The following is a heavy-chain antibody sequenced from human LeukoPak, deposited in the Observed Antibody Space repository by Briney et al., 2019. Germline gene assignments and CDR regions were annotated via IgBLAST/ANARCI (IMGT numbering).Heavy chain of an antibody. J-gene: IGHJ3*02. CDR3: ARVRAAGSFDI. Sequence: CETLGLTCAVYGGSFSGYYWTWIRQPPGKGLEWIGEINHSGSTNYNPSLKSRITISVDTSRNQFSLILTSVTAADTAVYFCARVRAAGSFDIWGKAPMFTVSS. CDR1: GGSFSGYY. V-gene: IGHV4-34*01. CDR2: INHSGST.